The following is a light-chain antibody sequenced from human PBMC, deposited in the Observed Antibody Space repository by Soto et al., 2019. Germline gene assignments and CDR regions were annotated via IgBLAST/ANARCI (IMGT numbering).Light chain of an antibody. CDR3: QQLNTLPFT. CDR1: QDISSY. V-gene: IGKV1-9*01. Sequence: IQVTQSPSSLSASVGDRVTITCRASQDISSYLAWYQQKPGKAPTLLIYAASTLQSGVPSRFSGSGFGTDFTLTISSLQAEDFASYYCQQLNTLPFTFGQGTRLEIK. J-gene: IGKJ5*01. CDR2: AAS.